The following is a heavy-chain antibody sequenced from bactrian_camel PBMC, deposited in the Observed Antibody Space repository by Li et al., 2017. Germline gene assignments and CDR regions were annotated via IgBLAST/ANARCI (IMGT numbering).Heavy chain of an antibody. CDR3: AGDRPYGAWYMESEYRY. CDR1: WSTNSKYC. V-gene: IGHV3S1*01. Sequence: HVQLVESGGGSVQAGGSLNLSCAVVRSWSTNSKYCMAWFRQAPGKEREGVAAIDTGDGSTYYLNSVEGRFTLLHTRANNTLDLQMNTLKPEDSAVYYCAGDRPYGAWYMESEYRYWGRGTQVTVS. D-gene: IGHD6*01. CDR2: IDTGDGST. J-gene: IGHJ4*01.